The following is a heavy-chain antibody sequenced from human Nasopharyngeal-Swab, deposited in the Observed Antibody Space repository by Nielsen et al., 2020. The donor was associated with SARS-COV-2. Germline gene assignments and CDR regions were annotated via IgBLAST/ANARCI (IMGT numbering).Heavy chain of an antibody. D-gene: IGHD2-21*02. Sequence: SVKVSCKASGGTFSSYAISWVRQAPGQGLEWRGGIIPIFGTANYAQKFQGRVTITADESTSTAYMELSSLRSEDTAVYYCARAHLTGSSRDYFYYYGMDVWGQGTTVTVSS. CDR1: GGTFSSYA. CDR2: IIPIFGTA. J-gene: IGHJ6*02. CDR3: ARAHLTGSSRDYFYYYGMDV. V-gene: IGHV1-69*13.